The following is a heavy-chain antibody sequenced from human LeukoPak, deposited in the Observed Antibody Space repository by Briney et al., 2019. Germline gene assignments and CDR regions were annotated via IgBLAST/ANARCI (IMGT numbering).Heavy chain of an antibody. J-gene: IGHJ4*02. CDR3: VRDSFYTGYDRGFGY. D-gene: IGHD5-12*01. CDR1: GFTFSDHA. CDR2: ISRNGTRT. Sequence: GGSLRLSCATSGFTFSDHALHWVRQAPGKGLQYVSAISRNGTRTFYADSVKDRFTISRDKSTKTLYLQMGSLRVEDMGVYYCVRDSFYTGYDRGFGYWGQGTLVIVSS. V-gene: IGHV3-64*02.